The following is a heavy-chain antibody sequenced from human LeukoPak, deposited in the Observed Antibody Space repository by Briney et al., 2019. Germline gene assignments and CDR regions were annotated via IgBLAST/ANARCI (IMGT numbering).Heavy chain of an antibody. CDR3: ARDSMIVVVTGLFDL. Sequence: HPGGSLRLSCVASGFPFSSYWMTWVRQAPGKGLEWVAVISHDGSNKYYADSVKGRFTISRDNSKNTLYLQINSLRAEDTAVYYCARDSMIVVVTGLFDLWGRGTLVTVSS. CDR2: ISHDGSNK. CDR1: GFPFSSYW. D-gene: IGHD3-22*01. V-gene: IGHV3-30*01. J-gene: IGHJ2*01.